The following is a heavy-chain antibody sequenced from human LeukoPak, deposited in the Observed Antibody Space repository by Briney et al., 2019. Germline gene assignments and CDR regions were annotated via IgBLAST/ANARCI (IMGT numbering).Heavy chain of an antibody. CDR2: INHSGST. V-gene: IGHV4-34*01. J-gene: IGHJ4*02. Sequence: SETLSLTCAVYGGSFSGYYWSWIRQPPGKGLEWIGEINHSGSTNYNPSLKSRVTISVDTSKNQFSLKLSSVTAADTVVYYCARAVGSYYDYVWGSYRPYYFDYWGQGTLVTVSS. CDR1: GGSFSGYY. D-gene: IGHD3-16*02. CDR3: ARAVGSYYDYVWGSYRPYYFDY.